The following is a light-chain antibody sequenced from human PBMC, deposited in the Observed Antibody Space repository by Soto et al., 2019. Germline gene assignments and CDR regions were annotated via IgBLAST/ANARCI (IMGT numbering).Light chain of an antibody. CDR2: GAS. J-gene: IGKJ1*01. Sequence: EIVMTQSPATLSVSPGEISTLSCRASQSVSSDLAWYHQKPGQAPRLLIYGASTRATGIPARLSGSGSGTELTLTINSMQSEDFEVYYCQQYNNWPRTFGQGTQVDIK. V-gene: IGKV3-15*01. CDR3: QQYNNWPRT. CDR1: QSVSSD.